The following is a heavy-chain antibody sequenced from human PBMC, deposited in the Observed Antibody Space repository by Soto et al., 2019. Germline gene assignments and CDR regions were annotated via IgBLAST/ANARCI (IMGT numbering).Heavy chain of an antibody. Sequence: QVKLVQSGAEVKKPGASVKVSCKASGYTFTSYGISWGRQAPGQGLEWLGWISVYNGNTNYAQKLQGRVTMTTDPSTSTAYMELRSLRSDDTAVYYCASGWFGEFVYYFDYWGQGTLVTVSS. D-gene: IGHD3-10*01. CDR3: ASGWFGEFVYYFDY. V-gene: IGHV1-18*01. J-gene: IGHJ4*02. CDR1: GYTFTSYG. CDR2: ISVYNGNT.